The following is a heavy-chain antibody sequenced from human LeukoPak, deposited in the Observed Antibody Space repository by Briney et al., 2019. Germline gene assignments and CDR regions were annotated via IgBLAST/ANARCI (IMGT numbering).Heavy chain of an antibody. CDR2: INPNSGGT. CDR3: ARDLGYCSGGSCYYYYGMDV. D-gene: IGHD2-15*01. Sequence: ASVKVSCKASGYTFTGYYMHWVRQAPGQGLEWMGWINPNSGGTNYAQKFQGRVTMTRDTSISTAYMELSRLRSDDTAVHYCARDLGYCSGGSCYYYYGMDVWGQGTTVTVSS. J-gene: IGHJ6*02. CDR1: GYTFTGYY. V-gene: IGHV1-2*02.